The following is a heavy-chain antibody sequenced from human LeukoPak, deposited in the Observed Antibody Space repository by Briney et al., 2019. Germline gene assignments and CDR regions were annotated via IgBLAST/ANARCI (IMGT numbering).Heavy chain of an antibody. CDR3: ARGRSSSSEFSYYYYMDV. CDR1: GGTFSSYA. V-gene: IGHV1-69*05. CDR2: IIPIFGTA. Sequence: SVKVSCKASGGTFSSYAISWVRQAPGQGLEWMGGIIPIFGTANYAQKFKGRVTITTDESTSTAYMELSSLRSEDTAVYYCARGRSSSSEFSYYYYMDVWGKGTTVTVSS. D-gene: IGHD6-6*01. J-gene: IGHJ6*03.